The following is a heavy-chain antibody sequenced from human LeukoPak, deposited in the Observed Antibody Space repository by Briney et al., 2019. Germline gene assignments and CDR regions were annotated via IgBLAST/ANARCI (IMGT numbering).Heavy chain of an antibody. CDR2: ISWNSGSI. V-gene: IGHV3-9*03. Sequence: GGSLRLSCAASGFTFDDYAMHWVRQAPGKGLEWVSGISWNSGSIGYADSVKGRFTISRDNAKNSLYLQMNSLRAEDMALYYCAKDARGDVVVRGPHQGFDYWGQGTLVTVSS. CDR3: AKDARGDVVVRGPHQGFDY. CDR1: GFTFDDYA. J-gene: IGHJ4*02. D-gene: IGHD3-10*01.